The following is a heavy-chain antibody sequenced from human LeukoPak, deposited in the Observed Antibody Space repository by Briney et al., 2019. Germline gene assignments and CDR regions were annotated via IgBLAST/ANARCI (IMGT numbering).Heavy chain of an antibody. Sequence: GGSLRLSCAASGFTFDDYAMHWVRQAPGKGLEWVSLISGDGGSTYYADSVKGRFTISRDNSKNSLYLQMNSLRAEDTAVYYCARDAINYYDSSGYYPPLDYWGQGTLVTVSS. D-gene: IGHD3-22*01. CDR2: ISGDGGST. V-gene: IGHV3-43*02. CDR3: ARDAINYYDSSGYYPPLDY. J-gene: IGHJ4*02. CDR1: GFTFDDYA.